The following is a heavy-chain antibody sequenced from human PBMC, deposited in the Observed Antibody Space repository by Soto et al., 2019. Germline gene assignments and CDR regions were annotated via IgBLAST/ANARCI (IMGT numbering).Heavy chain of an antibody. CDR1: GGSISSGGYY. J-gene: IGHJ4*02. CDR2: IYYSGST. Sequence: SETLSLTCTVSGGSISSGGYYWSWIRQHPGKGLEWIGYIYYSGSTYYNPSLKSRVTISVDTSKNQFSLKLSSVTAADTAVYYCARLLKTAATPRVFDYWGQGTLVTVSS. V-gene: IGHV4-31*03. D-gene: IGHD2-15*01. CDR3: ARLLKTAATPRVFDY.